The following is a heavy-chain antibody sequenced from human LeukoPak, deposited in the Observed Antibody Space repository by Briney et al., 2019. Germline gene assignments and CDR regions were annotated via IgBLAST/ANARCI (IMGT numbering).Heavy chain of an antibody. CDR3: ANILPPRGLQKDYYYYYGMDV. V-gene: IGHV3-48*02. CDR2: ISVSGTST. J-gene: IGHJ6*02. CDR1: GLTFSSYS. Sequence: PGRSLRLSCAPAGLTFSSYSVDSVRQPPGNWLEWALYISVSGTSTYHADSAEGRFIISRDNTKSSLYLQMNGLRDEDTAVYYCANILPPRGLQKDYYYYYGMDVWGQGTTVTVS. D-gene: IGHD3-9*01.